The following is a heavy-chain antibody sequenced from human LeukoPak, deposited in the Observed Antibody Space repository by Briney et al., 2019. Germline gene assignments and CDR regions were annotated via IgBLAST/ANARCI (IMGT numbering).Heavy chain of an antibody. Sequence: SVKVSCKASGYTFTSYGISWVRQAPGQGLEWMGWISAYNGNTNYAQKLQGRVTMTTDTSTSTAYMELRSLRSDDTAVYYCARDLGYCSGGSCYSGGPSFYWGQGTLVTVSS. CDR3: ARDLGYCSGGSCYSGGPSFY. J-gene: IGHJ4*02. CDR1: GYTFTSYG. D-gene: IGHD2-15*01. V-gene: IGHV1-18*01. CDR2: ISAYNGNT.